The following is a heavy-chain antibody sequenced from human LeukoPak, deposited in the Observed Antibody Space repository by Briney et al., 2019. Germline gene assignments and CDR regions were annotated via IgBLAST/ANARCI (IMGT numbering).Heavy chain of an antibody. D-gene: IGHD4-17*01. V-gene: IGHV1-3*03. CDR1: GYTFTSYA. CDR2: INAGNGNT. Sequence: GASVKVSCKASGYTFTSYAMHWVRQAPGQRLEWMGWINAGNGNTKYSQEFQGRVTITRDTSASTAYMELSSLRSEDMAVYYCARGMNDYGDYGWFDPWGQGTLVTASS. CDR3: ARGMNDYGDYGWFDP. J-gene: IGHJ5*02.